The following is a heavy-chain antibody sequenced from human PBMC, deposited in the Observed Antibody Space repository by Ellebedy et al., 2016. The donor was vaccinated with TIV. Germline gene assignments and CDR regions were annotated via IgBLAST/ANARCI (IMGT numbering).Heavy chain of an antibody. CDR3: ARTLWFGEFVPLGY. Sequence: PGGSLRLSCAASGFTFGEHSMTWVRQAPGKGLEWISAVSSSSSAIFYADSVKGRFTISRDNAKNSLYLQMNSLRAEDTAVYYCARTLWFGEFVPLGYWGQGTLVTVSS. D-gene: IGHD3-10*01. V-gene: IGHV3-11*01. CDR2: VSSSSSAI. J-gene: IGHJ4*02. CDR1: GFTFGEHS.